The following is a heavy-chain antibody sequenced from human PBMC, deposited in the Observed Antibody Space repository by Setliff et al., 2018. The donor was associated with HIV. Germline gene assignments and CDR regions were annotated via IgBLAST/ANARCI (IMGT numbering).Heavy chain of an antibody. D-gene: IGHD6-19*01. V-gene: IGHV1-3*01. CDR3: AGSGAVAALWAFDI. Sequence: ASVKVSCKASGYTFTSYAMHWVRQAPGQGLEWMGWINAGNGNTKYSQKFQGRVTITRDTSASTAYMELSSLRSEDTAVYYCAGSGAVAALWAFDIWGQGTMVTVSS. CDR1: GYTFTSYA. CDR2: INAGNGNT. J-gene: IGHJ3*02.